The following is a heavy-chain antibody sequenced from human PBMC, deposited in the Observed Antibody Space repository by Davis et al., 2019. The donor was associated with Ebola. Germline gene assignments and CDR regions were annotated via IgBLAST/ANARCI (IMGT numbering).Heavy chain of an antibody. D-gene: IGHD3-22*01. J-gene: IGHJ4*02. Sequence: MPSETLSLTCTVSGGSISSGGYYWSWIRQHPGKGLEWIGYIYYSGSTYYNPSLKSRVTISVDTSKNQFSLKLSSVTAADTAVYYCARPTYYYDSSGYYSHWGQGTLVTVSS. CDR2: IYYSGST. V-gene: IGHV4-31*03. CDR1: GGSISSGGYY. CDR3: ARPTYYYDSSGYYSH.